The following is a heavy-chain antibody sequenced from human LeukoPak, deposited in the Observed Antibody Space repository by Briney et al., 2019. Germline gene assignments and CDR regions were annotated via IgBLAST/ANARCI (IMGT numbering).Heavy chain of an antibody. D-gene: IGHD1-26*01. V-gene: IGHV3-48*02. Sequence: GGSLRLSCAASGFTFSSYSMNWVRQAPGKGLEWVSYISSSRSTIYYADSVRGRFTISRVNAKNSLYLQMNSLRDEDTAVYYCARDRGGSYYYFDYWGQGTLVTVSS. CDR1: GFTFSSYS. J-gene: IGHJ4*02. CDR3: ARDRGGSYYYFDY. CDR2: ISSSRSTI.